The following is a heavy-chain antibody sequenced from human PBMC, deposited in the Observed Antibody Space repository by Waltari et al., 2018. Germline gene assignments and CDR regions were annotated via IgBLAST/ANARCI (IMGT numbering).Heavy chain of an antibody. D-gene: IGHD5-12*01. CDR2: ISYTGAT. Sequence: QLQLQESGPGLVKPSATLSLTCAVSGGSITSTRHYWGWIRHPPGQGLEWIGTISYTGATYSSPSLKSRVTISRDTSKNQLSLTLGSVTAADTALYYCATYIGASVGTAAFDVWGQGTMVTVSS. J-gene: IGHJ3*01. CDR3: ATYIGASVGTAAFDV. V-gene: IGHV4-39*01. CDR1: GGSITSTRHY.